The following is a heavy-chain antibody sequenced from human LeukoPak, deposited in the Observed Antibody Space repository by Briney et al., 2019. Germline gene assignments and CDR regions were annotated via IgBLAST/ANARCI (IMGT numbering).Heavy chain of an antibody. V-gene: IGHV4-39*07. D-gene: IGHD3-22*01. CDR2: IHYSGST. J-gene: IGHJ4*02. Sequence: SETLSLTCTVSGGSISSSSYYWDWIRQPPGKGLEWIGNIHYSGSTNYNPSLKSRVTISVDTSKNQFSLKLSSVTAADTAVYYCARRRGSSGYYYGAYFDYWGQGTLVTVSS. CDR3: ARRRGSSGYYYGAYFDY. CDR1: GGSISSSSYY.